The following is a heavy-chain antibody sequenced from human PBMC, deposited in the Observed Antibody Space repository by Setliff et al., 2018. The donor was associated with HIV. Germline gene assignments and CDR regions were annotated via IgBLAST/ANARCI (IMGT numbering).Heavy chain of an antibody. Sequence: ASVKVSCKASGYSFINYGISWVRQAPGQGLEWMGWISAYNGNTDYAPRLPGRVTMTTDTSTSTAYMELRSLSSDDTAVYYCARARLQGIVTAVGPRDNCLDPWGQGTRVTVSS. CDR2: ISAYNGNT. CDR3: ARARLQGIVTAVGPRDNCLDP. J-gene: IGHJ5*02. D-gene: IGHD1-26*01. V-gene: IGHV1-18*01. CDR1: GYSFINYG.